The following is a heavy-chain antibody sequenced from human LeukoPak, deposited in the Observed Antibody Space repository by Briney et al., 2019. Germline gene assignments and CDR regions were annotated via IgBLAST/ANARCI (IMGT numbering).Heavy chain of an antibody. CDR1: GFTFSNYA. V-gene: IGHV3-23*01. J-gene: IGHJ4*02. CDR2: INGRGGST. CDR3: ANGYNSGSRFDY. Sequence: QSGGSLRLSCAASGFTFSNYAMNWVRQAPGKGLEWVSGINGRGGSTYHADSVQGRFTISRDNSRNTLFLQMNSLRAEDTAVYYCANGYNSGSRFDYWGQGTLVTVSS. D-gene: IGHD5-18*01.